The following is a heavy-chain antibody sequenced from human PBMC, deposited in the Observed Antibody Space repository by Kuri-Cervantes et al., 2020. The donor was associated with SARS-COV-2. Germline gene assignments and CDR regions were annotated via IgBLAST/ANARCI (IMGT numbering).Heavy chain of an antibody. D-gene: IGHD4-17*01. CDR3: AYTTVTGYFQH. Sequence: SETLSLTCTVPGGSISSGSYYWSWIRQPAGKGLEWIGRIYTSGSTNYNPSLKSRVTISVDTSKNQFSLKLSSVTAADTAVYYCAYTTVTGYFQHWGQGTLVTVSS. CDR1: GGSISSGSYY. V-gene: IGHV4-61*02. CDR2: IYTSGST. J-gene: IGHJ1*01.